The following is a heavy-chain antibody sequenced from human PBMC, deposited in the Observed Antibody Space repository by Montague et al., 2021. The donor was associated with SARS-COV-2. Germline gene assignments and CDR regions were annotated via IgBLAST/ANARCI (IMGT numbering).Heavy chain of an antibody. V-gene: IGHV3-66*01. J-gene: IGHJ4*02. CDR1: GFTVSNYY. CDR3: AREPAVGGEYYFDH. D-gene: IGHD6-19*01. Sequence: GSLRLSCAVSGFTVSNYYMSWVRQAPGKGLEWVSVIYIGGITYYADSVKGRFVISRDNSKNMLSLQMNSLRAEDTALYYCAREPAVGGEYYFDHWGQGTLVTVSS. CDR2: IYIGGIT.